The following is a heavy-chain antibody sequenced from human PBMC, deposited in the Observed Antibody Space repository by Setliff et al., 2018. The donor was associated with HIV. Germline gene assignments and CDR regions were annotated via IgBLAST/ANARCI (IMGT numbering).Heavy chain of an antibody. D-gene: IGHD6-6*01. CDR1: GGSISSGSYY. CDR3: ARSGSSSPYYFDH. J-gene: IGHJ4*02. V-gene: IGHV4-61*09. Sequence: PSETLSLTCTVSGGSISSGSYYWSWIRQPAGKGLEWIGHIYTSGSTNYNPSLKSRVTISVDTSKNQFSLRLSSVTAADTAVYYCARSGSSSPYYFDHWGQGTLVTVSS. CDR2: IYTSGST.